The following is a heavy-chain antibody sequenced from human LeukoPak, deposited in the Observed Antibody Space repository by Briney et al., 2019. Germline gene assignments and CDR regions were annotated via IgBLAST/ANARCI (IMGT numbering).Heavy chain of an antibody. CDR2: IRYDGSNK. J-gene: IGHJ5*02. Sequence: GGSLRLSCAAPGFTFSSYGMHWVRQAPGKGLEWVAFIRYDGSNKYYADSVKGRFTISRDNSKNTLYLQMNSLRAEDTAVYYCAKDSHRDYYDSSGYDHWGQGTLVTVSS. CDR3: AKDSHRDYYDSSGYDH. V-gene: IGHV3-30*02. D-gene: IGHD3-22*01. CDR1: GFTFSSYG.